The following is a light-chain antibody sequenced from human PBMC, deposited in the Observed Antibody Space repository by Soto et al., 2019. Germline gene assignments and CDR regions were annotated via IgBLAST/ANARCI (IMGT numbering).Light chain of an antibody. CDR2: GAS. Sequence: ETVLTQSPGTLSLSPGERATLSFMASHIVSSNFLAWYQQKPGQAPRLLIYGASDRATGIPDRFTGSGSGTDFTLTISSLEPEDFAVYYCQQRSNWPITFGQGTRLAI. V-gene: IGKV3D-20*02. CDR3: QQRSNWPIT. CDR1: HIVSSNF. J-gene: IGKJ5*01.